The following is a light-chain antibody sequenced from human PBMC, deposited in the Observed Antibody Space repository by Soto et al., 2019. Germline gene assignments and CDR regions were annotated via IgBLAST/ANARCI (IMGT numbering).Light chain of an antibody. J-gene: IGLJ2*01. CDR3: SSYTTVNTLVI. Sequence: QSALTQPASVSGSPGQSVTISCTGTSSNLGGYNYVSWYQQHPGKAPKLMIYEVSDRPSGVSNRFSGSKSGNTASLTISGLQAEDEAYYYCSSYTTVNTLVIFGGGTKVTVL. CDR2: EVS. V-gene: IGLV2-14*01. CDR1: SSNLGGYNY.